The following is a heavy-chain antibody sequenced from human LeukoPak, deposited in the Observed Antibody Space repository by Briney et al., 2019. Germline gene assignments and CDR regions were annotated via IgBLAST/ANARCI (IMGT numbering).Heavy chain of an antibody. Sequence: GGSLRLSCAASGFTFSSYGMHWVRQAPGKGLEWVAVISYDGSNKYYADSVKGRFTISRDNSKNTLYLQMNSLRAEDTAVYYCAKTGYSGYAQPLDYWGQGTLVTVSS. CDR1: GFTFSSYG. CDR3: AKTGYSGYAQPLDY. CDR2: ISYDGSNK. V-gene: IGHV3-30*18. J-gene: IGHJ4*02. D-gene: IGHD5-12*01.